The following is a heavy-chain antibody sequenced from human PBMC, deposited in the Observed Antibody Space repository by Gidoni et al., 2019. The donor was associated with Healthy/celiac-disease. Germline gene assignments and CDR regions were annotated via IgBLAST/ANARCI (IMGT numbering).Heavy chain of an antibody. CDR1: GGSFSGYY. Sequence: QVQLQQRGAGLLKPSETLSLTCAVYGGSFSGYYWSWIRQPPGKGREWIGESNHSGSTNYNPSLKSRVTISVDTSKNQFSLKLSSVTAADTAVYYCARVSPLQVRHQWSPPDYWGQGTLVTVSS. CDR3: ARVSPLQVRHQWSPPDY. CDR2: SNHSGST. J-gene: IGHJ4*02. V-gene: IGHV4-34*01. D-gene: IGHD2-15*01.